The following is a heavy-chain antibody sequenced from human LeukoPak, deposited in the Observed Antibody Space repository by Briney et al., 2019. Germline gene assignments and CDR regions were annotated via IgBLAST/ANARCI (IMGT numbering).Heavy chain of an antibody. V-gene: IGHV3-30*18. CDR3: AKDQRAIAATPDY. J-gene: IGHJ4*02. CDR1: GFIFSNYG. CDR2: ISYDGSNK. D-gene: IGHD2-15*01. Sequence: GRSLRLSCAASGFIFSNYGMHWVRQAPGKGLEWVAVISYDGSNKYYADSVKGRFTISRDNSKNTLYLQMNSLRAEDTAVYYCAKDQRAIAATPDYWGRGTLVTVSS.